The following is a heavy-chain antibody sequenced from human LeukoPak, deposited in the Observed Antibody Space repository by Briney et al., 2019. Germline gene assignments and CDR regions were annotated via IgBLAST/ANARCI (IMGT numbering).Heavy chain of an antibody. CDR2: IYYSGST. CDR1: GGSVSSGSYY. D-gene: IGHD5-24*01. Sequence: PSETLSLTCTVSGGSVSSGSYYWSWIRQPPGKGLEWIGYIYYSGSTNYNPSLKSRVTISADTSKNQFSLKLSSVTAADTAVYYCARARGATIFQSAFDIWGQGTMVTVSS. J-gene: IGHJ3*02. CDR3: ARARGATIFQSAFDI. V-gene: IGHV4-61*01.